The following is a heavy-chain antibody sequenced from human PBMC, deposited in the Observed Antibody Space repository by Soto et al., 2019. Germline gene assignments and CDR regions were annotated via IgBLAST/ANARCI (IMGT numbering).Heavy chain of an antibody. J-gene: IGHJ4*01. D-gene: IGHD1-1*01. V-gene: IGHV3-7*04. CDR3: ARWIRGTPDY. CDR1: GFTFSNHW. CDR2: ISPDGSGK. Sequence: DVQLVASGGGLVQPGGSLTLPCAVSGFTFSNHWMGWVRQTPRKGLEWVANISPDGSGKYYVDSLKGRFTISRDNTKDSLNLHMSSLGVEDTAIYFSARWIRGTPDYWGQGTLVTVSS.